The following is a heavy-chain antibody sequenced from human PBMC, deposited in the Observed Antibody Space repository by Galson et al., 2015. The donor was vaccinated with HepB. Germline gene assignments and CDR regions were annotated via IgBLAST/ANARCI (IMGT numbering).Heavy chain of an antibody. V-gene: IGHV3-21*01. CDR1: GFTFNSYS. CDR2: ISSSSSYI. J-gene: IGHJ6*02. CDR3: ARGSVKNTAMADYYYYGMDV. Sequence: SLRLSCAASGFTFNSYSMNWVRQAPGKGLEWVSSISSSSSYIYYADSVKGRFTISRDNAKNSLYLQMNSLRAEDTAVYYCARGSVKNTAMADYYYYGMDVWGQGTTVTVSS. D-gene: IGHD5-18*01.